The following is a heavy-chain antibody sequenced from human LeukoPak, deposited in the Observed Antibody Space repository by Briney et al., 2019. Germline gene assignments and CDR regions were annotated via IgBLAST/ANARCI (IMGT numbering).Heavy chain of an antibody. Sequence: PGGSLRLSCAASGFTFSSYHMNWVRQAPGKGLEWVSCISGSGDIIYYADSLKGRFTISRDNTENSLYLQMNSLRAEDTAVYYCARCYGDCVFEYWGQGTLVTVSS. CDR2: ISGSGDII. J-gene: IGHJ4*02. V-gene: IGHV3-48*03. CDR1: GFTFSSYH. CDR3: ARCYGDCVFEY. D-gene: IGHD4-17*01.